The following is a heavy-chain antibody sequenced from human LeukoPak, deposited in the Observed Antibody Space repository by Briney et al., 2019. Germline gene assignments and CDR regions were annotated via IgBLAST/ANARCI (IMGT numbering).Heavy chain of an antibody. Sequence: GESLKLSCKGSGYSFPTYWIGWVRQMPGKGLEWMGIIYPGDSDTRYSPSFQGQVTISADRSISTAYLQWSSLKASDTAMYYCARHGSSGLIDYWGQGTLVSVSP. J-gene: IGHJ4*02. CDR2: IYPGDSDT. CDR3: ARHGSSGLIDY. CDR1: GYSFPTYW. D-gene: IGHD6-19*01. V-gene: IGHV5-51*01.